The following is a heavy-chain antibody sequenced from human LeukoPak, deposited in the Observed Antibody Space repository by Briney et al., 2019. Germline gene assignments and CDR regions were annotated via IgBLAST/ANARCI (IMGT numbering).Heavy chain of an antibody. J-gene: IGHJ5*02. Sequence: GGSLRLSCAASGFTFSSYSMNWVRQAPGKGLEWVSSISSSSSYIYYADSVKGRFTISRDNAKNSLYLQMNSLRAEDTAVYYCARGVPAAIFRYNWFDPWGQGTLVTVSS. CDR3: ARGVPAAIFRYNWFDP. D-gene: IGHD2-2*01. CDR1: GFTFSSYS. V-gene: IGHV3-21*01. CDR2: ISSSSSYI.